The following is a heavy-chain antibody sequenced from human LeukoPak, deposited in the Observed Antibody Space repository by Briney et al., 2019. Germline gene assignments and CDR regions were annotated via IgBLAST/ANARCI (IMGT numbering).Heavy chain of an antibody. CDR2: ISDDGSRQ. J-gene: IGHJ4*02. D-gene: IGHD3-10*01. V-gene: IGHV3-30-3*01. CDR1: GFTFSNYA. Sequence: GGSLRLSCAATGFTFSNYAIHWGRQAPGKGPEWVAFISDDGSRQHYADSVKGRFTISRDNSKNTLNLQMNRLRAEDTAVYYCVKDRTGTYTLDYWGQGTLVTVSS. CDR3: VKDRTGTYTLDY.